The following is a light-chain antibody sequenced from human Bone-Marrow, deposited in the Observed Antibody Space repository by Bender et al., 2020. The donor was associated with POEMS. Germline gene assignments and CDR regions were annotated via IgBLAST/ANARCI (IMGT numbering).Light chain of an antibody. CDR2: DER. CDR3: SSRDSSGNHYL. CDR1: SLRKYY. V-gene: IGLV3-19*01. J-gene: IGLJ1*01. Sequence: SSELTQGPAVSVALGQTVTITCQGDSLRKYYVSWYQQKPGQAPLLVIYDERKRPSGIPDRFSGSSSGATSSALTITGAQAEDEADYYCSSRDSSGNHYLFGAGTKVTVL.